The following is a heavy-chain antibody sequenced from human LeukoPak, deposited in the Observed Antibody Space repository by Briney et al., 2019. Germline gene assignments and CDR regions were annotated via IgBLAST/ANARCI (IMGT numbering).Heavy chain of an antibody. Sequence: KPSETLSLTCTVSGGSISGSSYYWGWIRQPPGKGLEWIGSIYYSGSTYYNPSLKSRVTISVDTSKNQFSLKLSSVTAADTAVYYCATGVEMATRTLGYWGQGTLVTVSS. CDR3: ATGVEMATRTLGY. CDR2: IYYSGST. V-gene: IGHV4-39*07. J-gene: IGHJ4*02. D-gene: IGHD5-12*01. CDR1: GGSISGSSYY.